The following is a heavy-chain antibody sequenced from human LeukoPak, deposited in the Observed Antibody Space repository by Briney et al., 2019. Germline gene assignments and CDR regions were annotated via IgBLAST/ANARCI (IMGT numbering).Heavy chain of an antibody. J-gene: IGHJ4*02. CDR1: GYSSASYW. CDR2: IYPGDSDT. D-gene: IGHD3-22*01. Sequence: GESLKISCEVSGYSSASYWIAWVRQMPGKGLEWMGIIYPGDSDTRYSPSFQGQVTISADKSISTAYLQWSSLKASDTAMYYCARHDSSGYSFDYWGQGTLVTVSS. V-gene: IGHV5-51*01. CDR3: ARHDSSGYSFDY.